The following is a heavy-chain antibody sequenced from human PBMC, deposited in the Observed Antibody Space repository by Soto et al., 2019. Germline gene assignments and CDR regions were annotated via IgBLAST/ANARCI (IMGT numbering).Heavy chain of an antibody. CDR2: IDVGSANA. J-gene: IGHJ5*02. Sequence: SVKVSCKTSGFTFSSSAVHWVRQARGHRLQWIGWIDVGSANANYAHMLQERVTISRDMSTSTAYMELSSLRSEDTAVYYCARGFPLWFDPWGQGTLVTVSS. D-gene: IGHD2-15*01. CDR3: ARGFPLWFDP. CDR1: GFTFSSSA. V-gene: IGHV1-58*01.